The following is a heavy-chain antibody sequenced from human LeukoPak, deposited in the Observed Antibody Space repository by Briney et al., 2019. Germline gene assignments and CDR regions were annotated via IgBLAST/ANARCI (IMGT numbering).Heavy chain of an antibody. CDR1: GYSISSSNW. CDR3: ARSLRGYYFDY. D-gene: IGHD3-16*01. CDR2: IYYSGST. V-gene: IGHV4-28*01. Sequence: SEILSLTCAVSGYSISSSNWWGWVRQPPGEGLEWIAYIYYSGSTYYNPSLKSRVTMSVDTSKNQFSLKLSSVTAVDTAVYYCARSLRGYYFDYWGQGILVTVSS. J-gene: IGHJ4*02.